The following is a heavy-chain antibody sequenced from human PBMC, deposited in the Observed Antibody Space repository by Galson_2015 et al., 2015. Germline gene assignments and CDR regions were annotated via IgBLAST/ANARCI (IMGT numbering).Heavy chain of an antibody. CDR3: AADSPRYFDWLPQAPDYYYMDV. CDR1: GFTFTSSA. Sequence: SVKVSCKASGFTFTSSAVQWVRQARGQRLEWIGWIVVGSGNTNYAQKFQERVTITRDMSTSTAYMELSSLRSEDTAVYYCAADSPRYFDWLPQAPDYYYMDVWGKGTTVTVSS. CDR2: IVVGSGNT. D-gene: IGHD3-9*01. V-gene: IGHV1-58*01. J-gene: IGHJ6*03.